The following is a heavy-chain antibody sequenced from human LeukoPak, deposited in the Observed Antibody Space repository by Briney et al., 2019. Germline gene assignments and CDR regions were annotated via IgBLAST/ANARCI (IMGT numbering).Heavy chain of an antibody. CDR2: INSDGSST. V-gene: IGHV3-74*01. D-gene: IGHD3-10*01. CDR3: ASRGYYGSGSYSLDY. J-gene: IGHJ4*02. Sequence: GGSLRLSCAASGFTFSSYWMHWVRQAPGKGLVWVSRINSDGSSTNYADSVKGRFTTSRDNAKNTLYLQMNSLRAEDTAVYYCASRGYYGSGSYSLDYWGQGTLVTVSS. CDR1: GFTFSSYW.